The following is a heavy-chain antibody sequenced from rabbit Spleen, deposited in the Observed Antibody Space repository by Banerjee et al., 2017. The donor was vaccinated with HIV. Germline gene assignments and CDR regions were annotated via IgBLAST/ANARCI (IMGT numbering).Heavy chain of an antibody. D-gene: IGHD8-1*01. CDR2: IDTGSSGFT. Sequence: QEQLEESGGGLVKPGGTLTLTCTVSGFSFSSNWICWVRQAPGKGLEWIACIDTGSSGFTYFASWAKGRFTISKTSSTTVTLQMTSLTAADTATYFCARDTGSSFSSYGMDLWGQGTLVTVS. J-gene: IGHJ6*01. V-gene: IGHV1S45*01. CDR1: GFSFSSNW. CDR3: ARDTGSSFSSYGMDL.